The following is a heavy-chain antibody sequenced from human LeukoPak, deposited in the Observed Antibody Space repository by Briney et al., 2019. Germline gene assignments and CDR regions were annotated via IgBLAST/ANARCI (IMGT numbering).Heavy chain of an antibody. J-gene: IGHJ4*02. CDR1: GGSFSGYY. D-gene: IGHD3-10*01. V-gene: IGHV4-34*01. CDR3: ARVPHYYFGYGYFDY. Sequence: NPSETLSLTCVVYGGSFSGYYWSWIRQPPGKGLEWIGEIDQSGTTNYNPSLKSRVSISVDTSTKQFSLTLTSMTAADTAVYYCARVPHYYFGYGYFDYWGQGTLVTVSS. CDR2: IDQSGTT.